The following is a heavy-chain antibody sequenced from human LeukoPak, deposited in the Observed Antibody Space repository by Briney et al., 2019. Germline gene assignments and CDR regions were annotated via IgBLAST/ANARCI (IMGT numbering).Heavy chain of an antibody. CDR2: ILPVFGTA. V-gene: IGHV1-69*08. CDR1: AGTISNFT. J-gene: IGHJ4*02. Sequence: ASVKVSCKAPAGTISNFTITWVRQAPGQGLERMGRILPVFGTANYAQKFQGRVTFTADISTRTAYMEFSSLRSDDTAVYYCARRFYYDRIGYSEYWGQGTLISVSS. CDR3: ARRFYYDRIGYSEY. D-gene: IGHD3-22*01.